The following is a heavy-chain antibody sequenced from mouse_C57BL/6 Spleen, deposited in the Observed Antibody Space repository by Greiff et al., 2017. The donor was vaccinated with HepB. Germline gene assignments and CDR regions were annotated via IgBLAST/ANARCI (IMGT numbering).Heavy chain of an antibody. CDR2: IDPETGGT. D-gene: IGHD2-14*01. Sequence: VKLQESGAELVRPGASVTLSCKASGYTFTDYEMHWVKQTPVHGLEWIGAIDPETGGTAYNQKFKGKAILTADKSSSTAYMELRSLTSEDSAVYCCTRGTRGYFDVWGTGTTVTVSS. CDR1: GYTFTDYE. CDR3: TRGTRGYFDV. J-gene: IGHJ1*03. V-gene: IGHV1-15*01.